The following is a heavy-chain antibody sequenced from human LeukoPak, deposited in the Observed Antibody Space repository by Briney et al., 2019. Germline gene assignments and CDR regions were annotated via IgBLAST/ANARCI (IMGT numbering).Heavy chain of an antibody. V-gene: IGHV4-34*01. D-gene: IGHD3-22*01. Sequence: SETLSLTCAVYGGSFSGYYWSWIRQPPGKGLEWIGEINHSGSTNYNPSLKSRVTIPVDTSKNQFSLKLSSVTAADTAVYYCASSPSSGYYSYYFDYWGQGTLVTVSS. J-gene: IGHJ4*02. CDR3: ASSPSSGYYSYYFDY. CDR1: GGSFSGYY. CDR2: INHSGST.